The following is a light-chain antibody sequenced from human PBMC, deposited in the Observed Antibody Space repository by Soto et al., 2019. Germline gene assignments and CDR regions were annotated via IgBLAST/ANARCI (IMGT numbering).Light chain of an antibody. CDR2: DVN. J-gene: IGLJ1*01. CDR3: CSYAGRYSYV. Sequence: QSALTQPRSVSGSPGQSVTISCTGTSSDVGGYNYVSWYQQDPGKAPKLMIYDVNNRPSGVPDRFSGSKSGNTASLTISGLQAEDEADYYCCSYAGRYSYVFGTGTKVTVL. CDR1: SSDVGGYNY. V-gene: IGLV2-11*01.